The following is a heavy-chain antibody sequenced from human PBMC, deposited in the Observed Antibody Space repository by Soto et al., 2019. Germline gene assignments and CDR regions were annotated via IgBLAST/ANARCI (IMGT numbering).Heavy chain of an antibody. J-gene: IGHJ4*02. CDR2: IVPVFGRP. D-gene: IGHD5-12*01. CDR1: GGSFSNFG. V-gene: IGHV1-69*13. CDR3: AREGSGYNF. Sequence: GASVKVSCKASGGSFSNFGISWVRQAPGQGLEWMGGIVPVFGRPNYAQRFRGRLTSTADESTSTGYMELISLRSDDTAVYYCAREGSGYNFWCQRTQVTVSS.